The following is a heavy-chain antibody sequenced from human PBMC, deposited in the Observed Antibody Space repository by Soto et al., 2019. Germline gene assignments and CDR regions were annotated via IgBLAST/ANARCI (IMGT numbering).Heavy chain of an antibody. D-gene: IGHD3-22*01. J-gene: IGHJ4*02. V-gene: IGHV4-39*01. Sequence: QLQLQESGPGLVKPSETLSLTCTVSGGSISSSSYYWGWIRQPPGKGLEWIGSIYYSGSTYYNPSLKSRVTISVDTSKNQFSLKLSSVTAADTAVYYCARLGYYYDSSGHSLALDYWGQGTLVTVSS. CDR2: IYYSGST. CDR1: GGSISSSSYY. CDR3: ARLGYYYDSSGHSLALDY.